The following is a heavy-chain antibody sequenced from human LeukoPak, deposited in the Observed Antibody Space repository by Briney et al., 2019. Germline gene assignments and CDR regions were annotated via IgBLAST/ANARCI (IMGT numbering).Heavy chain of an antibody. Sequence: PGGSLRLSCVASGFTFSSFAMGWVRQAPGKGLEWVSAIRGSDSSTLYADSVKGRFTIARDNSKNTLYLQMNCLRAEDTAVYYWAKAVGFWAFEIWGEGKLVTVSS. D-gene: IGHD1-26*01. V-gene: IGHV3-23*01. CDR2: IRGSDSST. J-gene: IGHJ3*02. CDR3: AKAVGFWAFEI. CDR1: GFTFSSFA.